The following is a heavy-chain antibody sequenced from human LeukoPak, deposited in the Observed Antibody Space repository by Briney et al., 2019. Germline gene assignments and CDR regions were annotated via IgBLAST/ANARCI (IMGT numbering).Heavy chain of an antibody. V-gene: IGHV3-30*18. CDR2: ISYDGSNK. D-gene: IGHD3-22*01. J-gene: IGHJ4*02. Sequence: FISYDGSNKFYADSVKGRFTISRDNSKNTLHLQMNSLRAEDTAVYYCAKGPDYYDSSYFDYWGQGTLVTVSS. CDR3: AKGPDYYDSSYFDY.